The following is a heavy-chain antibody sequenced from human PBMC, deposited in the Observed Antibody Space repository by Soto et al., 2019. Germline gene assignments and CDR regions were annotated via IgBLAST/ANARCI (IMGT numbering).Heavy chain of an antibody. CDR2: IYPGDSDT. Sequence: GESLKISCKGSGYSFTSYWIGWVRQMPGKGQEWMGIIYPGDSDTRYSPSFQGQVTISADKSISTAYLQWSSLKASDAAMYYCARLRYCSGGSCYDPYYYYYYMDVWGKGTTVTVSS. J-gene: IGHJ6*03. D-gene: IGHD2-15*01. V-gene: IGHV5-51*01. CDR3: ARLRYCSGGSCYDPYYYYYYMDV. CDR1: GYSFTSYW.